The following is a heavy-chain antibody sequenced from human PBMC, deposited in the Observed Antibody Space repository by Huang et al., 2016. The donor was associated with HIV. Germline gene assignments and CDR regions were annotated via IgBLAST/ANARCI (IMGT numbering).Heavy chain of an antibody. J-gene: IGHJ3*02. CDR1: GFTLSDYA. CDR3: ARFGKRLPMLRGEDVIGDI. CDR2: IAVDGNDK. Sequence: QVQLVESGGGVVQPGRSLRLSCAASGFTLSDYAIHWVRQAPGKGLEGGALIAVDGNDKVYSDSVGGRFTISRDNFNNTLYLQMNSLRHEDTALYYCARFGKRLPMLRGEDVIGDIWGQGTMVIVSS. V-gene: IGHV3-30-3*01. D-gene: IGHD3-10*01.